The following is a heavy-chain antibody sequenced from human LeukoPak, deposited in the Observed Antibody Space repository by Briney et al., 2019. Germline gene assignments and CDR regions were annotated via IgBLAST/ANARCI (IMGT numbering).Heavy chain of an antibody. V-gene: IGHV1-18*01. CDR2: ISGYSGNT. D-gene: IGHD1-7*01. CDR1: TYTFTRYG. CDR3: ATANNWNYALGY. Sequence: ASVKVSCKASTYTFTRYGISWVRQAPGQGLEWMGWISGYSGNTNYAQKFQGRVTMTTDKSTGTAHMELRSLRSDDTAMYYCATANNWNYALGYWGQGTLVTVSS. J-gene: IGHJ4*02.